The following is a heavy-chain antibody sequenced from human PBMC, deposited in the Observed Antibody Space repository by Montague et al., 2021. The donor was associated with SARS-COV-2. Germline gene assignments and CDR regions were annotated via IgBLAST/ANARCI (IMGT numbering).Heavy chain of an antibody. J-gene: IGHJ6*02. Sequence: SETLSLTCAVYGGSFSGYYWSWIRQPPGKGLGWIGEINHSGSANYNPSLKSRVTISVDTSKNQFSLKLSSVTAADTAVYYCARVRYYGSGTSLGMDVWGQGTTVTVSS. CDR2: INHSGSA. D-gene: IGHD3-10*01. CDR3: ARVRYYGSGTSLGMDV. V-gene: IGHV4-34*01. CDR1: GGSFSGYY.